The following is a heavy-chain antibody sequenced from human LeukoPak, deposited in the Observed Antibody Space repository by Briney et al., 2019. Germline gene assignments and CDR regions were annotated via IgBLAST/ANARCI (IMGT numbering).Heavy chain of an antibody. Sequence: ASVKVSCKASGYTFTGYYMHWVRQAHGQGLEWMGWINPNSGGTNYAQKFQGRVTMTRDTSISTAYMELSRLRSDNTAVYYCARSFSSYGDYGHYWGQGTLVTVSS. V-gene: IGHV1-2*02. CDR2: INPNSGGT. CDR1: GYTFTGYY. D-gene: IGHD4-17*01. J-gene: IGHJ4*02. CDR3: ARSFSSYGDYGHY.